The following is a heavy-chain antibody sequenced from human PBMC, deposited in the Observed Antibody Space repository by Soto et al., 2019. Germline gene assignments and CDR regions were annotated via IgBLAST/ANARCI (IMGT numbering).Heavy chain of an antibody. D-gene: IGHD1-26*01. Sequence: PGESLKISCKGSGYSFTSYWIGWVRQMPGKGLEWMGIIYPGDSDTRYSPSFQCQVTISADKSISTAYLQWSSLKASDTAMYYCERHRPRVSIVAGRRAGYNYYGRGVWGQGTRVTVSS. CDR2: IYPGDSDT. CDR1: GYSFTSYW. CDR3: ERHRPRVSIVAGRRAGYNYYGRGV. J-gene: IGHJ6*01. V-gene: IGHV5-51*01.